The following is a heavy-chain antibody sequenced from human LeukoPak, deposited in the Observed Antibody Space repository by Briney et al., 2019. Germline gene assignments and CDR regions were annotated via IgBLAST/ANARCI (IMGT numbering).Heavy chain of an antibody. CDR3: AKDLYGDYHPDY. V-gene: IGHV3-23*01. J-gene: IGHJ4*02. CDR2: ICGSGDTT. D-gene: IGHD4-17*01. CDR1: GFTFSSYA. Sequence: AGGSLRLSCAASGFTFSSYAMTWVRQAPGKGLEWVSGICGSGDTTYYAGSVKGRFTISRDNSKHTLYLQMNSLRAEDTALYYCAKDLYGDYHPDYWGQGTLVTVSS.